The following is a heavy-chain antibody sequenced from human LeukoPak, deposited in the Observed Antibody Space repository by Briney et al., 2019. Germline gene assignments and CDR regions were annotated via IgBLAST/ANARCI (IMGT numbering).Heavy chain of an antibody. D-gene: IGHD6-13*01. CDR1: GYTFTSYY. Sequence: ASVKVSCKASGYTFTSYYMHWVRQAPGQGLEWMGIINPSGGSTSYAQKFQGRVTMTRDMSTSTVYMELSSLRSEGTAVYYCARDLVEAAAGTYYYYYYMDVWGKGTTVTVSS. CDR3: ARDLVEAAAGTYYYYYYMDV. J-gene: IGHJ6*03. V-gene: IGHV1-46*01. CDR2: INPSGGST.